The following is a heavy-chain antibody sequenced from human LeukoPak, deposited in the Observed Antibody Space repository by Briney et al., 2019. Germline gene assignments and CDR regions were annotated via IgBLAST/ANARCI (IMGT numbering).Heavy chain of an antibody. CDR2: IYYSGST. Sequence: SETLSLTCTVSGGSISSYYWSWIRQPAGKGLEWIGRIYYSGSTNYNPSLTSRVTMSVDTSKNQFSLKLSSVTAAATALYFFAGAGYCSGGSCYSFDYWGQGTLVTVSS. J-gene: IGHJ4*02. V-gene: IGHV4-4*07. CDR3: AGAGYCSGGSCYSFDY. CDR1: GGSISSYY. D-gene: IGHD2-15*01.